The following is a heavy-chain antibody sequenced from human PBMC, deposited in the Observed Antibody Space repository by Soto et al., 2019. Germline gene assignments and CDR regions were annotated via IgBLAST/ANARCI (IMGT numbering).Heavy chain of an antibody. D-gene: IGHD5-12*01. J-gene: IGHJ6*02. CDR2: ISYDGSDK. Sequence: QEQLVQSGGGVVQPGTSLRLSCTASGFTFSDYAVHWVRQAPGKGLEWVAVISYDGSDKKYADSVKGRFTISRDNSNNILYVQMSNLKHEDTAIYYCATLIAYSSRYGMDVWGQGTTVTVA. CDR3: ATLIAYSSRYGMDV. V-gene: IGHV3-30*15. CDR1: GFTFSDYA.